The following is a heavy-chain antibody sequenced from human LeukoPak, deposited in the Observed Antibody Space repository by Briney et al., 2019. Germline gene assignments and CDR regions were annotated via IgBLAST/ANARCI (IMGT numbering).Heavy chain of an antibody. CDR3: ARAEIDYYDSSGYYYGHFDY. D-gene: IGHD3-22*01. CDR2: ISAYNGNT. CDR1: GYTFTIYG. V-gene: IGHV1-18*01. J-gene: IGHJ4*02. Sequence: ASVKVSCKASGYTFTIYGISWVRQAPGQGLEWMGWISAYNGNTNYAQKLQGRVTMTTDTSTSTAYMELRSLRSDDTAVYYCARAEIDYYDSSGYYYGHFDYWGQGTLVTVSS.